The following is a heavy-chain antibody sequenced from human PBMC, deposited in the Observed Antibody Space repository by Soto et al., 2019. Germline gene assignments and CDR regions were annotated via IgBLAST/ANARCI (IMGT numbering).Heavy chain of an antibody. J-gene: IGHJ3*02. Sequence: PSETLSLTCTVSGGSISSYYWSWIRQPPGKGLEWIGYIYYSVSTNYNPSLKSRVTISVDTSKNQFSLKLSSVTAADTAVYYCARHKHQLWNHDAFDIWSQATMVTVSS. CDR3: ARHKHQLWNHDAFDI. V-gene: IGHV4-59*08. CDR2: IYYSVST. D-gene: IGHD6-13*01. CDR1: GGSISSYY.